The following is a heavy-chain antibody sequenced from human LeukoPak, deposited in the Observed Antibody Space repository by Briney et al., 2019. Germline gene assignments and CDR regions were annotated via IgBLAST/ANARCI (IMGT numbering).Heavy chain of an antibody. D-gene: IGHD4-17*01. V-gene: IGHV3-30-3*01. J-gene: IGHJ4*02. CDR1: GFTFSSYA. Sequence: PGGSLRLSCAASGFTFSSYAMHWVRQAPGKGLEWVAVISYDGSNKYYADSVKGRFTISRDNSKNTLYLQMNSLRAEDTAVYYCGYGDYVGVDYWGQGTLVTVSS. CDR3: GYGDYVGVDY. CDR2: ISYDGSNK.